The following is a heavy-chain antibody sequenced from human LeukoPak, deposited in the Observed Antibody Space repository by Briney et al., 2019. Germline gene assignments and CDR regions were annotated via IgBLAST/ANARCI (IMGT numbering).Heavy chain of an antibody. CDR1: GFSFSRYA. CDR3: AKGGSGSYPFDY. CDR2: ISGSGGST. D-gene: IGHD1-26*01. V-gene: IGHV3-23*01. J-gene: IGHJ4*02. Sequence: PGGSLRLSCAASGFSFSRYAMTWVRQAPGKGLEWVSAISGSGGSTYYADSVKGRFTISRDNSKNTLYLQMNSLRAEDTAVYYCAKGGSGSYPFDYWGQGTLVTVSS.